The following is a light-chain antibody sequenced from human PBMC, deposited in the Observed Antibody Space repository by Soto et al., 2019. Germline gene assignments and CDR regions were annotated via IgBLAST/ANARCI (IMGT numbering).Light chain of an antibody. CDR3: SSYAGSSNV. CDR1: SSDVGGYNY. Sequence: QSALNHPPSSSGSPGQSVAISCTGTSSDVGGYNYVSWYQQHPGKAPKLMIYEVNKRPSGVPDRFSGSKSGNTASPTVSGLQAEDEADYYCSSYAGSSNVFGTGTKVTVL. CDR2: EVN. J-gene: IGLJ1*01. V-gene: IGLV2-8*01.